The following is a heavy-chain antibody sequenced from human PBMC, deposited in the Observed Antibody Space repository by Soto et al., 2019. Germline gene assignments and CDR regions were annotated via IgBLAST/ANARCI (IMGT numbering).Heavy chain of an antibody. CDR2: MNPDSGHA. Sequence: ASVKVSCKASGYTFTNSDINWVRQAPGQGLEWMGWMNPDSGHAAYAQKFQGRVTLTTSTSTSTVYMEMRSLGSEDTAVYYCARRPHCSGGICYYGLDNWGQGTLVTVSA. V-gene: IGHV1-8*01. CDR3: ARRPHCSGGICYYGLDN. J-gene: IGHJ4*02. D-gene: IGHD2-15*01. CDR1: GYTFTNSD.